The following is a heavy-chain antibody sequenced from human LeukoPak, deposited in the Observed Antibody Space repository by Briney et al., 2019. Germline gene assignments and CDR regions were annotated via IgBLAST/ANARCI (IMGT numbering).Heavy chain of an antibody. CDR1: GGSISSGGYY. J-gene: IGHJ6*02. V-gene: IGHV4-31*03. CDR3: ARVLVVPAVLGAYYYYYGMDV. D-gene: IGHD2-2*01. CDR2: IYYSGST. Sequence: PSQTLSLTCTVSGGSISSGGYYWSWIRQHPGKGLEWIGYIYYSGSTYYNPSLKSRVTISVDTSKNQFSLMLSSVTAADTAVYYCARVLVVPAVLGAYYYYYGMDVWGQGTTVTVSS.